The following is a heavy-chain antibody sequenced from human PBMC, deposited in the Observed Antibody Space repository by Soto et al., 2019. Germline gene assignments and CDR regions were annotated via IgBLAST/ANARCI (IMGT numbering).Heavy chain of an antibody. J-gene: IGHJ6*02. CDR1: GFTFSSYG. CDR3: AKEGLGYSSSLGMDV. Sequence: GGSLRLSCAASGFTFSSYGMHWVRQAPGKGLEWVAVISYDGSNKYYADSVKGRFTISRDNSKNTLYLQMNSLRAEDTAVYYCAKEGLGYSSSLGMDVWGQGTTVTVSS. CDR2: ISYDGSNK. V-gene: IGHV3-30*18. D-gene: IGHD6-13*01.